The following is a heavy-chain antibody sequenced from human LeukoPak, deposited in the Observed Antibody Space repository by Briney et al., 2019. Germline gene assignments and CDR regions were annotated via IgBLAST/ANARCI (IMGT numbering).Heavy chain of an antibody. CDR1: GYSISSGYY. CDR3: ARWSGTRSDY. J-gene: IGHJ4*02. CDR2: IYYSGST. D-gene: IGHD1-7*01. Sequence: PSETLSLTCAVSGYSISSGYYWSWIRPPPGKGLEWIGYIYYSGSTNYNPSLKSRVTISVDTSKNQFSLKLSSVTAADTAVYYCARWSGTRSDYWGQGTLVTVSS. V-gene: IGHV4-61*01.